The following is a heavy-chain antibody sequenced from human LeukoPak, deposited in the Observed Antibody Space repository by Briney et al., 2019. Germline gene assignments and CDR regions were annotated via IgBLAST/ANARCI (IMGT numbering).Heavy chain of an antibody. Sequence: SETLSLTCTVSGGSISSSSAYWGWIRQPPGKGLEWIGSIYYSKNTYYNPSLKSRVTISADTSKNQFSLTLGSVSATDTAVYYCARHVYGGTPYGMDVWGQGSTVTVSS. CDR3: ARHVYGGTPYGMDV. D-gene: IGHD4-23*01. V-gene: IGHV4-39*01. J-gene: IGHJ6*02. CDR2: IYYSKNT. CDR1: GGSISSSSAY.